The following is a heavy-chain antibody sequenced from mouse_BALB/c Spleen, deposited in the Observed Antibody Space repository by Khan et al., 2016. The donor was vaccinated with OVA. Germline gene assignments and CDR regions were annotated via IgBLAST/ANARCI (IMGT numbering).Heavy chain of an antibody. D-gene: IGHD2-10*01. J-gene: IGHJ4*01. CDR2: IWGDGST. Sequence: QVQLKESGPGLVAPSQSLSITCTVSGFSLTGYGVNWVRQPPGKGLEWLGMIWGDGSTDYNSVLKSRLSISKDNSKSQVFLKMNSLRTDDTARYYCARAYYGNYREAMDYWGQGTSVTVSS. V-gene: IGHV2-6-7*01. CDR3: ARAYYGNYREAMDY. CDR1: GFSLTGYG.